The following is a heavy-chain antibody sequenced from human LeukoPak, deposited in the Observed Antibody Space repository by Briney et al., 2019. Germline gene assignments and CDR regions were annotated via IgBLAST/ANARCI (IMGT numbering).Heavy chain of an antibody. J-gene: IGHJ4*02. V-gene: IGHV3-64D*09. CDR1: GFTFSSYA. D-gene: IGHD6-13*01. CDR3: VICIAVAGSFDY. CDR2: ISTDGGST. Sequence: GGSLRLSCSASGFTFSSYAIHWVRQAPGRGLEYVSAISTDGGSTYYADSVKGRFTISRDNSKTTLYLQMSSLRAEDTAVYYCVICIAVAGSFDYWGQGTLVTVSS.